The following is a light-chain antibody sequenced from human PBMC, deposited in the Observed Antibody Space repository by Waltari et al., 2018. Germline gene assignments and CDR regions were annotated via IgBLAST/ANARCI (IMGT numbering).Light chain of an antibody. CDR3: CSYADSRTWV. Sequence: QSALTQPASVSGPPGTSLPISCTGPSSDVGSNDLVSWYQQHQDKAPKLLVFGDSKWPSGVSNRFSGSKSDNTASLTISGLQAEDEADYYCCSYADSRTWVFGGGTKLTVL. V-gene: IGLV2-23*01. J-gene: IGLJ3*02. CDR1: SSDVGSNDL. CDR2: GDS.